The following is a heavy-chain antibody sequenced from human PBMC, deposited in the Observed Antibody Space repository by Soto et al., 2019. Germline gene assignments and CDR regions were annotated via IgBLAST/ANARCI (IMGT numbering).Heavy chain of an antibody. J-gene: IGHJ4*02. V-gene: IGHV1-24*01. Sequence: GASVKVSCKASGYTFTSYDINWVRQATGQGLEWMGCIDPEDGKTIYAQKFQGRVTMTEDTSTDTAYMELSSLRSEDTAVYYCATEDPPRHHYYDSSGYYYKDWGQGTLVTVSS. CDR3: ATEDPPRHHYYDSSGYYYKD. CDR2: IDPEDGKT. D-gene: IGHD3-22*01. CDR1: GYTFTSYD.